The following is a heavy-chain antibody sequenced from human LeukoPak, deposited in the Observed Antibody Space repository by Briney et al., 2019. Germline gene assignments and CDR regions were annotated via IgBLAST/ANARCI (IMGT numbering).Heavy chain of an antibody. CDR3: GKDFTTGTLSFEQ. J-gene: IGHJ4*02. Sequence: GGSLRLSCAASGFTFSSYGMHWVRQPPGKGLEWVAVIWYDGSNKYYADSVKGRFTISRDNSKNTLYLQMNSLRAEDTAVYYCGKDFTTGTLSFEQWGPGNLVTVSS. V-gene: IGHV3-33*06. D-gene: IGHD1-1*01. CDR1: GFTFSSYG. CDR2: IWYDGSNK.